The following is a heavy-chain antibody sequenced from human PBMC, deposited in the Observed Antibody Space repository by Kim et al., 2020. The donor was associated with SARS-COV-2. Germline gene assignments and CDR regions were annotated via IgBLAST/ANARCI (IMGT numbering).Heavy chain of an antibody. V-gene: IGHV1-18*01. CDR1: GLTFTSYG. CDR2: ISAYNGNT. J-gene: IGHJ4*01. CDR3: ARARPVGTTGTSPAGY. D-gene: IGHD1-26*01. Sequence: ASVNVSCKASGLTFTSYGFIWVRQAPGRGLEWMGWISAYNGNTNYAQNLQGRVTMTTDTSTSTAYMALRSLTSDDTAVYYCARARPVGTTGTSPAGYWGQGTLVPVSS.